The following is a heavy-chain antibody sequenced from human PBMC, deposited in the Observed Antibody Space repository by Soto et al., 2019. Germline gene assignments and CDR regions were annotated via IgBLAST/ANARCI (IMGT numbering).Heavy chain of an antibody. D-gene: IGHD2-15*01. J-gene: IGHJ5*02. V-gene: IGHV4-39*01. Sequence: SSTLSLTCTVSGGSISSSSYYWGWIRQPPGKGLEWIGSIYYSGSTYYNPSLKSRVTISVDTSKNQFSLKLSSVTAADTAVYYCARQADEVVVAASDWFDPWGQGTLVTVSS. CDR2: IYYSGST. CDR1: GGSISSSSYY. CDR3: ARQADEVVVAASDWFDP.